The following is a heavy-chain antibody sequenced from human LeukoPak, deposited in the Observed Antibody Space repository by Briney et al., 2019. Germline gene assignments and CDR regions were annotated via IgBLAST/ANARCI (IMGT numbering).Heavy chain of an antibody. CDR3: ASLTGDGDY. CDR1: GGSISSYY. Sequence: SETLSLTCTVSGGSISSYYWSWIRQPPGKGLEWIGEINHSGSTNYNPSLKSRVTISVDTSKNQFSLKLSSVTAADTAVYYCASLTGDGDYWGQGTLVTVSS. J-gene: IGHJ4*02. V-gene: IGHV4-34*01. CDR2: INHSGST. D-gene: IGHD7-27*01.